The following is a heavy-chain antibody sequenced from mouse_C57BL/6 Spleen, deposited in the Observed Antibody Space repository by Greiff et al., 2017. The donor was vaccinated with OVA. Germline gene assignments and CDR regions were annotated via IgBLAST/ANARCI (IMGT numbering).Heavy chain of an antibody. V-gene: IGHV2-5*01. D-gene: IGHD1-1*01. J-gene: IGHJ4*01. CDR3: AKPSTVRGAMDY. Sequence: VQGVESGPGLVQPSQSLSITCTVSGFSLTSYGVHWVRQSPGKGLEWLGVIWRGGSTDYNAAFMSRLGITKDNSKSQVFFKMNSLQADDTAIYYCAKPSTVRGAMDYWGQGTSVTVSS. CDR1: GFSLTSYG. CDR2: IWRGGST.